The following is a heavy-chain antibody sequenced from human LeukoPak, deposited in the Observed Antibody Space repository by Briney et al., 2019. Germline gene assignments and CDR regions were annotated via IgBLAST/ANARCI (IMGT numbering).Heavy chain of an antibody. Sequence: GASVKVSCKASGYTFTSYGISRVRQAPGQGLEWMGWISAYNGNTNYAQKLQGRVTMTTDTSTSTAYMELRSLRSDDTAVYYCARSITIFGVVIIGVGQPPDYWGQGTLVTVSS. J-gene: IGHJ4*02. CDR1: GYTFTSYG. CDR2: ISAYNGNT. V-gene: IGHV1-18*01. D-gene: IGHD3-3*01. CDR3: ARSITIFGVVIIGVGQPPDY.